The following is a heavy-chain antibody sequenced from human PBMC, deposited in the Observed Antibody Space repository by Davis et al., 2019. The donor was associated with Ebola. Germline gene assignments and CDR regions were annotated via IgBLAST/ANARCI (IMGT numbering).Heavy chain of an antibody. CDR1: GDSVSSGG. V-gene: IGHV6-1*01. CDR3: ARGWLRTGFDY. Sequence: HSQTLSLTCAISGDSVSSGGWNWIRQSPSRGLGWLGRTYYSSKWYNDYAVSVKSRITINPDTSKNQFSLHLNSVTPGDTAVYYCARGWLRTGFDYWGQGTLVTVSS. CDR2: TYYSSKWYN. D-gene: IGHD3/OR15-3a*01. J-gene: IGHJ4*02.